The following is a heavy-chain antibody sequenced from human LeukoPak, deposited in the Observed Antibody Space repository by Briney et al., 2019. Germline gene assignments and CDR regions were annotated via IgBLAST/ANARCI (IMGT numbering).Heavy chain of an antibody. CDR3: AKDFPREYSSGWYDY. Sequence: PGGSLRLSCAASGFTFSSYWMHWVRQAPGKGLVWVSRINSDGSSTSYADSVKGRFTISRDNAKNTLYLQMNSLRAEDTAVYYCAKDFPREYSSGWYDYWGQGTLVTVSS. V-gene: IGHV3-74*01. D-gene: IGHD6-19*01. CDR1: GFTFSSYW. J-gene: IGHJ4*02. CDR2: INSDGSST.